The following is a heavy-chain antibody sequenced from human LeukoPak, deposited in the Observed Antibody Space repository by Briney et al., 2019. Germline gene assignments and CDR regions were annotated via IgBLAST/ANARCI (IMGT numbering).Heavy chain of an antibody. CDR1: GGSFSNYA. D-gene: IGHD5-18*01. Sequence: GASVKVSCKTSGGSFSNYAINWVRQAPGQGLEWMGGIIPIFGKPKYAQKFRGRVTITADKSTSTAYMELSSLRPEDTAVYYCARGRMVTRDYFDYWGQGTLVTVSS. CDR2: IIPIFGKP. V-gene: IGHV1-69*06. J-gene: IGHJ4*02. CDR3: ARGRMVTRDYFDY.